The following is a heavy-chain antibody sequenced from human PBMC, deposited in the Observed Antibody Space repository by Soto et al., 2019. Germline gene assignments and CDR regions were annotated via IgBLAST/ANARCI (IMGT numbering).Heavy chain of an antibody. J-gene: IGHJ4*02. V-gene: IGHV4-59*01. CDR1: GGSISSYY. D-gene: IGHD3-22*01. CDR2: IYYSGST. Sequence: QVQLQESGPGLVKPSETLSLTCTVSGGSISSYYWSWIRQPPGKGLEWIGYIYYSGSTNYNPSLKSRGTISVGTRKNQFPRKLSSVTAADTALYYCAGGGGDYYDSSGSVDYWGQGTLVTVSS. CDR3: AGGGGDYYDSSGSVDY.